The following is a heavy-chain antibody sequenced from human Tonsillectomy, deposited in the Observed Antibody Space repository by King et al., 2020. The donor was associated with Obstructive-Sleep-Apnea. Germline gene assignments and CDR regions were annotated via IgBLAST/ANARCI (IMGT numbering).Heavy chain of an antibody. D-gene: IGHD3-10*01. CDR1: GFAFTSYG. V-gene: IGHV3-30*18. J-gene: IGHJ4*02. CDR2: ISYVGSNK. CDR3: AKDRGFGEKPTLFDY. Sequence: VQLVESGGGVVQPGRSLRLSCAASGFAFTSYGMHWVRQAPGKGLEWGAVISYVGSNKYYADSVKGRFTISSDNSKNTLSLHMNSLRLEDTAVYYCAKDRGFGEKPTLFDYWGQGTLVTVSS.